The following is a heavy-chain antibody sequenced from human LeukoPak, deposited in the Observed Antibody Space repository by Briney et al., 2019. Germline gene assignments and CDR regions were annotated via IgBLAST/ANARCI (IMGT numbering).Heavy chain of an antibody. CDR1: GFAFSSYG. D-gene: IGHD5-18*01. CDR3: ARRGDTPMIGDH. J-gene: IGHJ4*02. CDR2: LSNTGNI. V-gene: IGHV3-48*01. Sequence: GGSLRLSCAASGFAFSSYGMNWVRQAPGKGLEWLSYLSNTGNIHYAQSVKGRFTISRDNAKNSLYLQMDGLRAEDTAVYYCARRGDTPMIGDHWGQGILVTVAS.